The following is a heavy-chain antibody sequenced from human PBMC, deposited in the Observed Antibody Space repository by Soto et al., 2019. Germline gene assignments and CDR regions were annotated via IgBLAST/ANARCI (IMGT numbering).Heavy chain of an antibody. D-gene: IGHD6-13*01. J-gene: IGHJ5*02. Sequence: GGSLRLSCAASGSTFSSRSVSWVRQAPGKGLEWVSAISENGDTTYYADSVKGRFTISRENSKNILYLQMNNLRGEDSAIYYCTGRLAAGTLKRFDPWGQRTLVTVSS. CDR3: TGRLAAGTLKRFDP. V-gene: IGHV3-23*01. CDR1: GSTFSSRS. CDR2: ISENGDTT.